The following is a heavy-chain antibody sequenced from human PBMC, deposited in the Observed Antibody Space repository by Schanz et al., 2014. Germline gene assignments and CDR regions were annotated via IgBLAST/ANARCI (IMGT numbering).Heavy chain of an antibody. D-gene: IGHD2-15*01. Sequence: QVQLVQSGAEVKKPGSSVKVSCKASGGTFSTYTISWVRQAPGQGLEWMGRIIPILGIADYAQKFQGRVTITADKSTSTASMELSSLRSDDTAVYYCARGGGPEDVFDIWGQGTILTVSS. CDR3: ARGGGPEDVFDI. CDR1: GGTFSTYT. J-gene: IGHJ3*02. CDR2: IIPILGIA. V-gene: IGHV1-69*02.